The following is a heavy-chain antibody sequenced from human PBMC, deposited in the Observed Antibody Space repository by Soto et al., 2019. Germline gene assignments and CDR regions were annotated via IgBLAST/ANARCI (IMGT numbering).Heavy chain of an antibody. V-gene: IGHV3-23*01. J-gene: IGHJ3*02. Sequence: GGSQRLSCAASGFTSSSYAMSWVRQAPGKGLEWVSAISGSGGSTYYADSVKGRFTISRDNSKNTLYLQMNSLRAEDTAVYYCAKSGDYDFWSENAFDIWGQGTMVTVSS. D-gene: IGHD3-3*01. CDR1: GFTSSSYA. CDR2: ISGSGGST. CDR3: AKSGDYDFWSENAFDI.